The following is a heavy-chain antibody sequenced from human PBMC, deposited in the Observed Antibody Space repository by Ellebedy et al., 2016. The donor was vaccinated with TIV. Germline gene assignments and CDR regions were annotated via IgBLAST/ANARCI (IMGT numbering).Heavy chain of an antibody. V-gene: IGHV3-30*02. Sequence: GESLKISCVASGFSFSRYGMHWVRQAPGKGLEWVAFIRHDGSNEYYAAFVKRRFTISRANSNNTLYLKMSSVRAEDTAVYYCAKIFRGSKTYYDPLTGADRFDFWGQGILVTVSS. D-gene: IGHD3-9*01. CDR1: GFSFSRYG. CDR3: AKIFRGSKTYYDPLTGADRFDF. J-gene: IGHJ4*02. CDR2: IRHDGSNE.